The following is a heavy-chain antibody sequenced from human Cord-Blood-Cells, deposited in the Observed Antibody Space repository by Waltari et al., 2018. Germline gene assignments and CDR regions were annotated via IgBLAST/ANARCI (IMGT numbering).Heavy chain of an antibody. CDR3: ARLYSSSWYAFDI. J-gene: IGHJ3*02. CDR2: INPNSGDT. Sequence: VQLVQSGAEVKKPGASVKVSCKASGYTFTGYYMHWVRQAPGQGLEWMGWINPNSGDTNYAQKFQGRVTMTRDTSISTAYMELSRLRSDDTAVYYCARLYSSSWYAFDIWGQGTMVTVSS. D-gene: IGHD6-13*01. V-gene: IGHV1-2*02. CDR1: GYTFTGYY.